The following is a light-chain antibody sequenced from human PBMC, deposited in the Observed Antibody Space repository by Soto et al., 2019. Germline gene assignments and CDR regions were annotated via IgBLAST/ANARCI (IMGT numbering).Light chain of an antibody. CDR3: SSYTSSGTLEVV. V-gene: IGLV2-14*01. Sequence: QSALTQPASVSGSPGQSITISCTGTSSDVGGYNYVSWYQQHPGKAPKLMIYDVSNRPSGVSNRFSGSKSGNTASLTISGLQAEDEADYYCSSYTSSGTLEVVFGGGPKLTVL. CDR2: DVS. J-gene: IGLJ2*01. CDR1: SSDVGGYNY.